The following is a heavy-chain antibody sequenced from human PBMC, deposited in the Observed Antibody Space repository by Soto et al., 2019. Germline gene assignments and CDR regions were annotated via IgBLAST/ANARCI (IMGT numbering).Heavy chain of an antibody. V-gene: IGHV4-59*01. CDR3: ARDSHHSYGVYYFDY. CDR2: IYSSGST. D-gene: IGHD5-18*01. J-gene: IGHJ4*02. CDR1: GGSISNYY. Sequence: QVQLQESGPGLVKPSETLSLTCTVSGGSISNYYWNWIRQSPGKGLEWIGYIYSSGSTHYNPSLQSRVTDSIATSKNQVSLKVNSVTAADKAVYYCARDSHHSYGVYYFDYWGQGTPVTVSS.